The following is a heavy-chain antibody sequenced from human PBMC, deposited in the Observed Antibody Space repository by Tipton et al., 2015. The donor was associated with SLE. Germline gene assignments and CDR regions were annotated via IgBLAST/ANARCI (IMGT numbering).Heavy chain of an antibody. CDR3: ASEHSGWLDY. V-gene: IGHV4-39*07. Sequence: LRLSCTVSGGSISSSSYYWGWIRQPPGKGLEWIGSIYYSGSTYYNPSLKSRVTISVDTSKNQFSLKLSSVTAADTAVYYCASEHSGWLDYWGQGTLVTVSS. CDR2: IYYSGST. D-gene: IGHD6-19*01. CDR1: GGSISSSSYY. J-gene: IGHJ4*02.